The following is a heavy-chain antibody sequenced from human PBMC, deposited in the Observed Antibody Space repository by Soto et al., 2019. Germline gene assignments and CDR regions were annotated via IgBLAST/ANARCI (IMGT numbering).Heavy chain of an antibody. CDR2: IGGGGSNP. CDR3: ANGNYYGSGSYYPPFAY. D-gene: IGHD3-10*01. V-gene: IGHV3-23*01. J-gene: IGHJ4*02. Sequence: GGSLRLSCAASGFTFTSYAMTWVRQAPGKGLEWVSSIGGGGSNPYYADSVKGRFTISRDNSKKMLYLQMNNLRAEDTAVYYCANGNYYGSGSYYPPFAYWGQGTLVTVSS. CDR1: GFTFTSYA.